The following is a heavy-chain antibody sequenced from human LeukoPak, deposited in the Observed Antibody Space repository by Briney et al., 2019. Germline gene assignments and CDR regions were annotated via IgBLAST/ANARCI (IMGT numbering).Heavy chain of an antibody. D-gene: IGHD6-19*01. J-gene: IGHJ4*02. CDR1: GFSLSTSGVG. CDR2: IYWDDDK. Sequence: ESGPTLVKPTQTLTLTCTFSGFSLSTSGVGVGWIRQPPGKALEWLALIYWDDDKRYSPSLKSRLTITKDTSKNQVVLTMTNMDPVDTATYYCAHRLRSSSGWPTSFDYWGQGTLSPSPQ. CDR3: AHRLRSSSGWPTSFDY. V-gene: IGHV2-5*02.